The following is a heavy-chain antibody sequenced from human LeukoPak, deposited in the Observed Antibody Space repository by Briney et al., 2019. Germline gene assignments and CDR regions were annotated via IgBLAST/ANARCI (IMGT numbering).Heavy chain of an antibody. J-gene: IGHJ4*02. CDR2: ISGSGGST. V-gene: IGHV3-23*01. CDR1: GFTFSSYA. D-gene: IGHD3-22*01. CDR3: AKDLGFITMIVWGFDY. Sequence: PGGSLRLSCAASGFTFSSYAMSWVRQAPGKGLEWVSAISGSGGSTYYADSVKGRFTISRDNSKNTLYLQMNSLRAEDTAVYYCAKDLGFITMIVWGFDYWGQGTLVTVSS.